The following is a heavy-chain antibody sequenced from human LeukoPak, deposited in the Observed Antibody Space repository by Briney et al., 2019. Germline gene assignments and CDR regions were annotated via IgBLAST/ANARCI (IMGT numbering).Heavy chain of an antibody. Sequence: SETLSLTCTVSDDSISTFYWSWIRQPPGKELEWMGYVSYSGSTKYNPSLKSRITISSDTSKSQFSLKVSSVTAADTAVYYCARGGYDILTGFDYWGQGTLVTVSS. D-gene: IGHD3-9*01. V-gene: IGHV4-59*08. CDR1: DDSISTFY. CDR2: VSYSGST. CDR3: ARGGYDILTGFDY. J-gene: IGHJ4*02.